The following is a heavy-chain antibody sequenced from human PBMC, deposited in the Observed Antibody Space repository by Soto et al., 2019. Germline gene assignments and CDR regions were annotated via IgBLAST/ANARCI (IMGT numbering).Heavy chain of an antibody. J-gene: IGHJ4*02. CDR3: ARDWAVIEYSGYELEN. D-gene: IGHD5-12*01. V-gene: IGHV3-21*01. CDR2: ISSSSSYI. CDR1: GFTFSSYS. Sequence: GGSLRLSCAASGFTFSSYSMNWVRQAPGKGLEWVSSISSSSSYIYYADSVKGRFTISRDNAKNSLYLQMNSLRAEDTAVYYCARDWAVIEYSGYELENWGQGTLVTVSS.